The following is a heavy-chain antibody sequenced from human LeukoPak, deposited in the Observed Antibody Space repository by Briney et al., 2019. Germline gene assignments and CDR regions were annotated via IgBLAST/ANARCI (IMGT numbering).Heavy chain of an antibody. CDR2: ISGDGSST. V-gene: IGHV3-74*01. D-gene: IGHD1-7*01. Sequence: GGSLTLSCAASGFTFSSYWMHWVRQAPGKGLGWVSYISGDGSSTTYADSVKGRFTISRDNAKNTLDLQMNSLSAEDTAVYYCARGGWGTAIDYWAQGTLVTVS. CDR3: ARGGWGTAIDY. CDR1: GFTFSSYW. J-gene: IGHJ4*02.